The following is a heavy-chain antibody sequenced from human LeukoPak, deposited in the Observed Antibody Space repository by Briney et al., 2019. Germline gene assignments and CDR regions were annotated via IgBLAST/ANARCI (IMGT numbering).Heavy chain of an antibody. Sequence: GASVKVSCKASGGTFRNYAINWVRLAPGQGPEWLGVIIPMVGIATYAQKFQDRVTIMADKSTNTAYMELSSLGSEDTAVYYCVRSGYNGLRPTNHIDLWGQGTLVTVSS. CDR1: GGTFRNYA. V-gene: IGHV1-69*10. J-gene: IGHJ5*02. CDR3: VRSGYNGLRPTNHIDL. D-gene: IGHD5-12*01. CDR2: IIPMVGIA.